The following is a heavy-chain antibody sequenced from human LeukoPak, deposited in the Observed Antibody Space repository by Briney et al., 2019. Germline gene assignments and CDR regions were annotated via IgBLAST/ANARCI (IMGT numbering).Heavy chain of an antibody. CDR2: IWYDGSNK. CDR3: ARESSGWYDY. V-gene: IGHV3-33*08. D-gene: IGHD6-19*01. CDR1: GFTFSTYW. Sequence: GGSLRLSCAASGFTFSTYWMHWVRQAPGKGLEWVAVIWYDGSNKYYADSVKGRFTISRDNPKNTAYLQMNSLRAEDTAVYYCARESSGWYDYWGQGTLVTVSS. J-gene: IGHJ4*02.